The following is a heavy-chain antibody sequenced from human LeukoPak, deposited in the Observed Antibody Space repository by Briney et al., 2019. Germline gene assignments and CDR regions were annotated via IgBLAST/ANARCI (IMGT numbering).Heavy chain of an antibody. CDR2: IYYSGST. Sequence: SETLSLTCTVSGGSINSYYWSWIRQPPGKGLEWIGYIYYSGSTKYNPSLKSRVTISVDTSKNQFSLKLSSVTAADTAVYYCARQKTYYYGSGSPHIDYWGQGTLVTVSS. V-gene: IGHV4-59*08. CDR3: ARQKTYYYGSGSPHIDY. D-gene: IGHD3-10*01. CDR1: GGSINSYY. J-gene: IGHJ4*02.